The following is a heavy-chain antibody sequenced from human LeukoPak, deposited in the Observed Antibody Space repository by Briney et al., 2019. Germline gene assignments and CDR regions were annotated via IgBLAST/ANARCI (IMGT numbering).Heavy chain of an antibody. CDR1: GFTFDDYA. CDR3: AKDSTSSSWDFDY. D-gene: IGHD6-13*01. CDR2: ISWNSGSI. J-gene: IGHJ4*02. Sequence: GGSLRLSCAASGFTFDDYAMHWVRQAPGKGLEWVSGISWNSGSIGYADSVKGRFTISRDNAKNSLYLQMNSLRAEDTALYYCAKDSTSSSWDFDYWGQGTLVTVSS. V-gene: IGHV3-9*01.